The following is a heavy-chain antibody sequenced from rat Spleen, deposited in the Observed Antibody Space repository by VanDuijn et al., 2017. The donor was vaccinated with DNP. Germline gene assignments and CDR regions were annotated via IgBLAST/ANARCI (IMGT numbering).Heavy chain of an antibody. V-gene: IGHV5-22*01. CDR3: ARSGRSFDY. Sequence: EVQLVESGGDLVQPGRSLKLFCAASGFTFSDYYMAWVRQAPTKDLEWVAYIRYDGGGTKYADSVKGRFTISRDNAKNTLYLQMNSLRSEDMATYYCARSGRSFDYWGQGVMVTVSS. J-gene: IGHJ2*01. D-gene: IGHD5-1*01. CDR1: GFTFSDYY. CDR2: IRYDGGGT.